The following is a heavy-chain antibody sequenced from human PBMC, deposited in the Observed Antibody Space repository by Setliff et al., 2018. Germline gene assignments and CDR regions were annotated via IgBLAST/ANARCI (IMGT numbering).Heavy chain of an antibody. CDR3: ARGPRITIFGVVSLSLYGMDV. CDR2: INPNSGGT. CDR1: GYTFTGYY. V-gene: IGHV1-2*04. J-gene: IGHJ6*02. D-gene: IGHD3-3*01. Sequence: APEKVSCKAPGYTFTGYYMHWVRQAPGQGLEWMGWINPNSGGTNYAQKFQGWVAMTRDTSISTAYMELSRLRSDDTAVYYCARGPRITIFGVVSLSLYGMDVWGQGTTVTVSS.